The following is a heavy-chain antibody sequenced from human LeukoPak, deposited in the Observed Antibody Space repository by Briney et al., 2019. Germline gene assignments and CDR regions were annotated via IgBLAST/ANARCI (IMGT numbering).Heavy chain of an antibody. CDR3: ARIYANWGHPLDS. CDR1: GDSISSDRYS. Sequence: SETLSLTCTVSGDSISSDRYSWTWIRQPAGKGLECIGRIYSSGTTNYNPSLKSRVTISVDMSKNQFSLNLSSVTAADTAVYYCARIYANWGHPLDSWGQGTLVTVSS. CDR2: IYSSGTT. V-gene: IGHV4-61*02. D-gene: IGHD7-27*01. J-gene: IGHJ4*02.